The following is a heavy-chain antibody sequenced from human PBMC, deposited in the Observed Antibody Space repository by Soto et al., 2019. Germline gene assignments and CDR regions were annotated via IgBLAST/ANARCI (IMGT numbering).Heavy chain of an antibody. Sequence: QITLKESGPTLVKPTQTLTLTCTFSGFSLNTGGLGVGWIRQPPGKALEWLALIYWDDDKRYSPSLKSRLSITKDTSNNQVVLTMTNMDPVETATYYCAQSRWGGDCLRSYSSDYYYGMDVWGQGTTVTVSS. CDR3: AQSRWGGDCLRSYSSDYYYGMDV. J-gene: IGHJ6*02. D-gene: IGHD2-21*02. CDR2: IYWDDDK. CDR1: GFSLNTGGLG. V-gene: IGHV2-5*02.